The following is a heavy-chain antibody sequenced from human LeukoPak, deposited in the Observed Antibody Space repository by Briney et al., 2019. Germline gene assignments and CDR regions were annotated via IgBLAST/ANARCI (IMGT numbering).Heavy chain of an antibody. CDR1: GGSISSYY. D-gene: IGHD1-26*01. CDR3: AGGTYYYFDY. V-gene: IGHV4-59*01. Sequence: SETLSPTCTVSGGSISSYYWSWIRQPPGKGLEWIGYVYYSGSAHYNPSLKSRVTISVDTSKNQFSLKVSSVTAADTAIYYCAGGTYYYFDYWGQGTLVTVSS. CDR2: VYYSGSA. J-gene: IGHJ4*02.